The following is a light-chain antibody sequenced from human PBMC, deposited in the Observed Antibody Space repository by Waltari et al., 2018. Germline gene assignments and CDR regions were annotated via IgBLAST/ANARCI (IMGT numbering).Light chain of an antibody. Sequence: QSALTQPASVSGSPGQSITISCSGTSGDMGTYNSVAGFQQHPGKAPKLLIHDVNQRPSGVSDRFTGSKSGYTASLTISGLQAEDEADYYCSSYTRRSTLIFGGGTKVTVL. V-gene: IGLV2-14*03. J-gene: IGLJ2*01. CDR3: SSYTRRSTLI. CDR2: DVN. CDR1: SGDMGTYNS.